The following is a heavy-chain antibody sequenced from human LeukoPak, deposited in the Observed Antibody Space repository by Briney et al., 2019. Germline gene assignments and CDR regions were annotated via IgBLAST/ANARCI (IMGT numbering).Heavy chain of an antibody. CDR3: AKDRGIAVAGRALVGY. CDR1: GFTFSSYS. CDR2: ISSSSSYI. D-gene: IGHD6-19*01. J-gene: IGHJ4*02. Sequence: GGSLRLSCAASGFTFSSYSMNWVRQAPGKGLEWVSSISSSSSYIYYADSVKGRFTISRDNSKNTLYLQMNSLRAEDTAVYYCAKDRGIAVAGRALVGYWGQGTLVTVSS. V-gene: IGHV3-21*04.